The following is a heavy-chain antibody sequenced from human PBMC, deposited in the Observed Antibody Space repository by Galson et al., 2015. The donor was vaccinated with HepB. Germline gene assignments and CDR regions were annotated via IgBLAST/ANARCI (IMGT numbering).Heavy chain of an antibody. CDR3: ARHPGRGSVGYAFDL. CDR1: HGSINNYY. D-gene: IGHD5-12*01. V-gene: IGHV4-59*08. CDR2: IYYNGDT. J-gene: IGHJ4*02. Sequence: ETLSLTCSVSHGSINNYYWSWIRRSPGNRLEWIGYIYYNGDTTYNPSLGYRVGMSVDTSVNQVSLWLTSVTAADTAVYYCARHPGRGSVGYAFDLWGQGTLVTVSA.